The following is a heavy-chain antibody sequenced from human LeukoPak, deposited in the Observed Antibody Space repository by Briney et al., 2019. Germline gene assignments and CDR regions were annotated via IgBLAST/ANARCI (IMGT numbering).Heavy chain of an antibody. Sequence: PSETLSLTCAVYGGSFSGYYWSWLRQPPGKGLEWVGEINHSGSTNYNPSLKSRVTISVDTSKNQFSLKLSSVTAADTAVYYCARATKLGSGSQQEYYFDYWGQGTLVTVSS. CDR1: GGSFSGYY. D-gene: IGHD1-26*01. CDR3: ARATKLGSGSQQEYYFDY. J-gene: IGHJ4*02. V-gene: IGHV4-34*01. CDR2: INHSGST.